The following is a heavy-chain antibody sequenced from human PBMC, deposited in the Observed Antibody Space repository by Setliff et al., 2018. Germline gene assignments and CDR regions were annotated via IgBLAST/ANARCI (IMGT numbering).Heavy chain of an antibody. CDR3: ARFGGSASVARFSPPI. CDR1: GGSMTSYY. Sequence: SETLSLTCTVSGGSMTSYYWSWIRQSPWKGLEWIGYVHYSGDSNYNPSLKSRVTMSVDTSKNQFSLNLRFVTAADTAVYYCARFGGSASVARFSPPIWGPGSLVTVSS. D-gene: IGHD3-10*01. CDR2: VHYSGDS. J-gene: IGHJ4*02. V-gene: IGHV4-59*08.